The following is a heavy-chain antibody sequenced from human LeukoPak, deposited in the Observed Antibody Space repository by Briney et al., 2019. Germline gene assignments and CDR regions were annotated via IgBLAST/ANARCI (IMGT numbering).Heavy chain of an antibody. CDR1: GGSISSYY. CDR2: IYYSGST. Sequence: SETLSLTCTVSGGSISSYYWSWIRQPPGKGLEWIGYIYYSGSTNYNPSLKSRVTISVDTSKNQFSLKLSSVTAADTAVYYCTRVSCSSTSCYPYYYYGMDVWGQGTTVTVSS. CDR3: TRVSCSSTSCYPYYYYGMDV. V-gene: IGHV4-59*01. D-gene: IGHD2-2*01. J-gene: IGHJ6*02.